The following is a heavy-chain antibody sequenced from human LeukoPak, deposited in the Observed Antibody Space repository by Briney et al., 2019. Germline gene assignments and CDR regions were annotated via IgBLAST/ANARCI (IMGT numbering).Heavy chain of an antibody. CDR2: IYYSGST. CDR3: ARSRIAAAGTGLGYYFDY. J-gene: IGHJ4*02. D-gene: IGHD6-13*01. V-gene: IGHV4-61*01. Sequence: MSSETLSLTCTVSGGSVSSGSYYWSWIRQPPGKGLEWIGYIYYSGSTNYNPSLKSRVTISVDTSKNQFSLKLSSVTAADTAAYYCARSRIAAAGTGLGYYFDYWGQGTLVTVSS. CDR1: GGSVSSGSYY.